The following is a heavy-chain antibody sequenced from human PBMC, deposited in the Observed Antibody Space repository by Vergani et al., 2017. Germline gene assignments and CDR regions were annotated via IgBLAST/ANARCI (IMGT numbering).Heavy chain of an antibody. D-gene: IGHD3-22*01. CDR2: INPNSGGT. J-gene: IGHJ6*02. CDR3: ARSYYDSSGYYDAYYYYGMDV. V-gene: IGHV1-2*02. CDR1: GYTLTELS. Sequence: QVQLVQSGAEVKKPGASVKVSCKVSGYTLTELSMHWVRQAPGQGLEWMGWINPNSGGTNYAQKFQGRVTMTRDTSISTAYMELSRLRSDDTAVYYCARSYYDSSGYYDAYYYYGMDVWGQGTTVTVSS.